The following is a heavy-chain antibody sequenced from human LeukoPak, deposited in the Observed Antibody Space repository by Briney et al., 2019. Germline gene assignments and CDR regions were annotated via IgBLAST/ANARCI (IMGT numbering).Heavy chain of an antibody. D-gene: IGHD6-19*01. CDR2: ISGSGGSP. J-gene: IGHJ4*02. CDR1: GFTFNSYA. Sequence: GGALTLSCAASGFTFNSYAIYWVRQAPGRGLEWVSGISGSGGSPYHADSVKGRFSISRDNSRNTVFLQMHSLRAEDTALYYCAKTTAGYSSGRYPGWPIDYWGQGTLVTVSS. V-gene: IGHV3-23*01. CDR3: AKTTAGYSSGRYPGWPIDY.